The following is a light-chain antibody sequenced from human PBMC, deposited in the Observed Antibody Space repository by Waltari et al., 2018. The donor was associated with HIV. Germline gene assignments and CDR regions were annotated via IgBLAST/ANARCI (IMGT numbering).Light chain of an antibody. Sequence: QSVMTQPPSASATPGQTVTISCSGSSSNIGTNTVNWYQQLPGTAPKLLIYHNHQRPSGFPDRFSGSKSGTSASLAISGLQSEDEAAYYCAAWDVSLSGLWVFGGGTKLTVL. CDR3: AAWDVSLSGLWV. V-gene: IGLV1-44*01. J-gene: IGLJ3*02. CDR2: HNH. CDR1: SSNIGTNT.